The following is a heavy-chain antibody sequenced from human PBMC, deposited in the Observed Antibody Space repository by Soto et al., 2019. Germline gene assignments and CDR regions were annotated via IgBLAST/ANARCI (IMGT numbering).Heavy chain of an antibody. J-gene: IGHJ4*02. D-gene: IGHD3-10*02. CDR2: MSYDGSDT. V-gene: IGHV3-30*02. Sequence: PGGSLRLSXEGSGFIFSNNGMHWVRQTPGKGLEWVAFMSYDGSDTFYADSVKGRFTISRDNSKNTLFLHMSNLRAEDTPMYYCTIVRVADSALDHWGQGTLVTVSS. CDR3: TIVRVADSALDH. CDR1: GFIFSNNG.